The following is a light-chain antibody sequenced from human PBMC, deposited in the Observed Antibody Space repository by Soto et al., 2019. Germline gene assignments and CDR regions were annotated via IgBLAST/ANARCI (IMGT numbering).Light chain of an antibody. V-gene: IGLV3-21*04. J-gene: IGLJ1*01. CDR2: YST. Sequence: SYELTQPPSVSVAPGKTARITCGGSNIGSKSVHWYQQKPGQAPVLVIYYSTDRPSGIPERFSGSNSGNTATLTISRVEAGDEADYYCQVWDGSNDRRGVFGTGTKVTVL. CDR1: NIGSKS. CDR3: QVWDGSNDRRGV.